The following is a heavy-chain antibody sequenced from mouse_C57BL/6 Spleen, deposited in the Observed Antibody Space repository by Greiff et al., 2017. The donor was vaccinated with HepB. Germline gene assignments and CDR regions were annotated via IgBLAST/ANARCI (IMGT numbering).Heavy chain of an antibody. CDR2: IDPENGDT. CDR1: GFNIKDDY. CDR3: TTMVTTRGPSAY. D-gene: IGHD2-2*01. J-gene: IGHJ3*01. Sequence: VQLKESGAELVRPGASVKLSCTASGFNIKDDYMHWVKQRPEQGLEWIGWIDPENGDTEYASKFQGKATITADTSSNTAYLQLSSLTSEDTAVYYCTTMVTTRGPSAYWGQGTLVTVSA. V-gene: IGHV14-4*01.